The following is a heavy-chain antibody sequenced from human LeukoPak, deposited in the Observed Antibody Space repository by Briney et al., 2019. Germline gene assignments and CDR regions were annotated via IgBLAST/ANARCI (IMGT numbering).Heavy chain of an antibody. CDR1: GGTLSSYA. V-gene: IGHV1-69*04. J-gene: IGHJ4*02. Sequence: ASVKVSCKASGGTLSSYAISWVRQAPGQGLEWMGRIVPILGIANYAQKFQGRVTITADKSTSTAYMELSSLRSEDTAVYYCARVVVGATSGFDYWGQGTLVTVSS. D-gene: IGHD1-26*01. CDR3: ARVVVGATSGFDY. CDR2: IVPILGIA.